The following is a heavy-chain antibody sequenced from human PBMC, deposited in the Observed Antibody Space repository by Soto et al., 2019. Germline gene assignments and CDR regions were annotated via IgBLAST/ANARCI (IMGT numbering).Heavy chain of an antibody. CDR2: INAGNGNT. V-gene: IGHV1-3*01. J-gene: IGHJ4*02. D-gene: IGHD2-21*02. CDR1: GYTFTSYA. Sequence: ASVKVSCKASGYTFTSYAMHWVRQAPGQRLEWMGWINAGNGNTKYSQKFQGRVTITRDTSASTAYMELSSLRSEDTAVYYCGRSIVVVTAIDYWGQGTLVTVSS. CDR3: GRSIVVVTAIDY.